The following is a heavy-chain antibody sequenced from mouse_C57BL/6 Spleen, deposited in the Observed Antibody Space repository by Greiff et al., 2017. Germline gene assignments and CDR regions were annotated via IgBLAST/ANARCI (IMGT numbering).Heavy chain of an antibody. V-gene: IGHV1-26*01. Sequence: EVQLQQSGPELVKPGASVKISCKASGYTFTDYYMNWVKQSHGKSLEWIGDINPNNGGTSYNQKFKGKATLTVDKSSSTAYMELRSLTSEDSAVYYCARRLLGFYAMDYWGQGTSVTVSS. CDR3: ARRLLGFYAMDY. CDR1: GYTFTDYY. D-gene: IGHD4-1*01. J-gene: IGHJ4*01. CDR2: INPNNGGT.